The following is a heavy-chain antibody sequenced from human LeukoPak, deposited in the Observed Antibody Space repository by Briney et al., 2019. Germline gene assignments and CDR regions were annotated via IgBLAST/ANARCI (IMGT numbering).Heavy chain of an antibody. CDR3: ARAADIVVVPAAGDAFDI. CDR1: GGSISSYY. V-gene: IGHV4-59*01. D-gene: IGHD2-2*01. J-gene: IGHJ3*02. CDR2: IYYSGST. Sequence: SETLSLTCTVSGGSISSYYWSWIRQPPGKGLEWIGYIYYSGSTNYNPSLKSRVTISVDTSKNQFSLKPSSVTAADTAVDYCARAADIVVVPAAGDAFDIWGQGTMVTVSS.